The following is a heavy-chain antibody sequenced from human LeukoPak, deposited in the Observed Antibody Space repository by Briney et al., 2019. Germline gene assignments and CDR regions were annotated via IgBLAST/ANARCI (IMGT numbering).Heavy chain of an antibody. J-gene: IGHJ4*02. V-gene: IGHV3-74*01. D-gene: IGHD1-26*01. CDR1: GFTFSSNW. CDR2: INEDGSTT. CDR3: VRDLGGRSGH. Sequence: GGSLRLSCAASGFTFSSNWMHWVRQAPGKGLVWVSRINEDGSTTNYADSVKGRFTISRDNAKNTLYLQMNSLRAEDTAVYYCVRDLGGRSGHWGQGSLVTVSS.